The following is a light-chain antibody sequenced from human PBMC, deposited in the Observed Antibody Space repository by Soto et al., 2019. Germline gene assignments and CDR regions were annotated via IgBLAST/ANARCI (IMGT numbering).Light chain of an antibody. J-gene: IGKJ1*01. CDR1: QSITSW. V-gene: IGKV1-5*01. CDR3: QQYNRYWT. CDR2: DAS. Sequence: DIQMTQSPSTLSASVGDRVTITCRASQSITSWLAWYQQKPGKAPKLLIYDASSLENGFPSRFSGSGSGTVFTLTISSLQPDDYATYYCQQYNRYWTFGQGTKVEVK.